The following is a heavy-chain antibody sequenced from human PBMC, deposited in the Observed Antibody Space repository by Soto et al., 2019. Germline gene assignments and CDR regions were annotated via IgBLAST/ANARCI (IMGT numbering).Heavy chain of an antibody. J-gene: IGHJ6*02. Sequence: QVQLVESVGGVVQPGRSLRLSCAASGFTFSSYAMHWVRQAPGKGLEWVAVISYDGSNKYYADSVKGRFTISRDNSKNTLYLQMNSLRAEDTAVYYCARDVRGGGSGYYYGMDVWGQGTTVTVSS. CDR2: ISYDGSNK. CDR1: GFTFSSYA. CDR3: ARDVRGGGSGYYYGMDV. D-gene: IGHD3-10*01. V-gene: IGHV3-30-3*01.